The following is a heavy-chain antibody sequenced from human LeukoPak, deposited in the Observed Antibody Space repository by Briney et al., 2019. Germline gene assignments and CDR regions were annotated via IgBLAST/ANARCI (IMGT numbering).Heavy chain of an antibody. CDR1: GFTFSSYA. Sequence: GRSLRLSCAASGFTFSSYAMHWVRQAPGKGLEWVAVISYDGSNKYYADSVKGRFTISRDNSKNTLYLQMNSLRAEDTAVYYCARDGTNYYDSSGYYPFDYWGQGTLVTVSS. CDR2: ISYDGSNK. CDR3: ARDGTNYYDSSGYYPFDY. V-gene: IGHV3-30-3*01. D-gene: IGHD3-22*01. J-gene: IGHJ4*02.